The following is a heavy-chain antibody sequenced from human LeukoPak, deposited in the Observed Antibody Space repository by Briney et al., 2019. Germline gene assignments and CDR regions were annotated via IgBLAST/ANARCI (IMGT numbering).Heavy chain of an antibody. J-gene: IGHJ4*02. D-gene: IGHD6-19*01. Sequence: SETLSLTCAVYGGSFSGYYWSWIRHPPGKGLEWIGEINHSGSTNYKSSLKSRVTISVDPYKNQFSLKLSSVTAADTAVYYCERGRIRGSSGWLYWGQGTLVTVSS. CDR2: INHSGST. CDR1: GGSFSGYY. V-gene: IGHV4-34*01. CDR3: ERGRIRGSSGWLY.